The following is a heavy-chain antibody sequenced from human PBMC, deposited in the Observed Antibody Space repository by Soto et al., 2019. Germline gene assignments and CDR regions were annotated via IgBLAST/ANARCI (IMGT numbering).Heavy chain of an antibody. CDR1: GFTFRDYY. J-gene: IGHJ6*02. CDR3: EREYYYTMDV. Sequence: QVQLVESGGGLVRPGGSLRLSCEASGFTFRDYYMTWFRQAPGKGLEWLSYIDSSTKYTNYADSVKGRFTISRDNAKNSLYLQMNSLRADDTAVYYCEREYYYTMDVWGQGPMVTVSS. V-gene: IGHV3-11*05. CDR2: IDSSTKYT.